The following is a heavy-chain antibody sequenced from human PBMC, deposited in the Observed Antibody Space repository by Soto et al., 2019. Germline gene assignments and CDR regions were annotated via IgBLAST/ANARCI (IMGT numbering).Heavy chain of an antibody. CDR3: ARQIYDSDTGPNFQYYFDS. V-gene: IGHV5-10-1*01. D-gene: IGHD3-22*01. CDR1: GYSFAGYW. Sequence: GESLKISCKGSGYSFAGYWITWVRQKPGKGLEWMGRIDPSDSQTYYSPSFRGHVTISVTKSITTVFLQWSSLRASDTAVYYCARQIYDSDTGPNFQYYFDSWGQGTPVTVSS. J-gene: IGHJ4*02. CDR2: IDPSDSQT.